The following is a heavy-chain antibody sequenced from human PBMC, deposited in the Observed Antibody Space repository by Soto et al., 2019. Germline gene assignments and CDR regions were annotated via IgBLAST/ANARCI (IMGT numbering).Heavy chain of an antibody. CDR1: GYSLTSYW. D-gene: IGHD6-19*01. V-gene: IGHV5-51*01. J-gene: IGHJ5*02. CDR2: IYPCNSDT. CDR3: ARLPPGYSSGEDIWFEP. Sequence: GESPKISWNCSGYSLTSYWIGWERQIPGKGLEGRGIIYPCNSDTRYGPSFQGQVTISADKSISTAYLEWSSLKASDTAMYYCARLPPGYSSGEDIWFEPWGQGTLVNVPS.